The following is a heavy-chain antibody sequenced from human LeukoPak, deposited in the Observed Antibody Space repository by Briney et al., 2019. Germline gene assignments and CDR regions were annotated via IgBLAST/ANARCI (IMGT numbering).Heavy chain of an antibody. Sequence: SENLSLTCTVSGGSISSYYWSWIRQPQGQGLEWIGYIYYSGRTNYNPSLKSRVTISVDTSKNQFSLKLSAVTAADTAVYYCARDQRSGWFDPWGQGTLVTVSS. CDR2: IYYSGRT. CDR3: ARDQRSGWFDP. V-gene: IGHV4-59*01. J-gene: IGHJ5*02. CDR1: GGSISSYY.